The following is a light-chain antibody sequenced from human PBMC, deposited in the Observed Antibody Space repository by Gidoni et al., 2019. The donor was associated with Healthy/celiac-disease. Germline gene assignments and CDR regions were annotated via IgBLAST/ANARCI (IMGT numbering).Light chain of an antibody. Sequence: QSVLTQPHSVSGAPGQRVTISCTGSSPNIETGYDVHWYHQLPGTAPKLLIYANSNRPSGVPDRFSGSKSGTSASLAITGLQAEDEADYYCQSYDSSLSGSVFGGGTKLTVL. J-gene: IGLJ2*01. CDR3: QSYDSSLSGSV. CDR1: SPNIETGYD. CDR2: ANS. V-gene: IGLV1-40*01.